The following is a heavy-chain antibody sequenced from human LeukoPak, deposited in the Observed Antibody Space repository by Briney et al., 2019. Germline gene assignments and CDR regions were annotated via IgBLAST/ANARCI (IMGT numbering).Heavy chain of an antibody. CDR3: AKGSASSRPYYFDY. CDR1: GFTFSSYA. V-gene: IGHV3-23*01. Sequence: PGESLRLSCGASGFTFSSYAMTWVRQAPGQGLEWVSGITGGGSDTYHADSVKGRFTSSRDNSKNTLYLQMNSLRAEDTALYYCAKGSASSRPYYFDYWGQGILVTVSS. D-gene: IGHD6-13*01. J-gene: IGHJ4*02. CDR2: ITGGGSDT.